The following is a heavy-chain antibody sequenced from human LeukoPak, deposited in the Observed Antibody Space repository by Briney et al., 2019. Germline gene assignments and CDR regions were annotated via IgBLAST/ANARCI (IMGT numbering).Heavy chain of an antibody. CDR1: GFTFSSYW. CDR2: INSDGITT. V-gene: IGHV3-74*03. J-gene: IGHJ4*02. Sequence: GGSLRLSCAASGFTFSSYWMHWVRQAPGKGLVWVSGINSDGITTTYADSVKGRFTISRDNAKNTLYLEMNSRRAEDTAVYYCVRSYYSSGSYYNAPFFDFWGQGTLVTVSS. D-gene: IGHD3-10*01. CDR3: VRSYYSSGSYYNAPFFDF.